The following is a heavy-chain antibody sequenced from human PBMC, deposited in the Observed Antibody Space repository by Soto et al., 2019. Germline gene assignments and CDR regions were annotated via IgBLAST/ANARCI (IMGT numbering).Heavy chain of an antibody. V-gene: IGHV4-31*03. CDR3: ARSFGVAAAGPFDY. Sequence: SETLSLTCTVSGGSISSGGYYWSWIRQHPGKGLEWIGYIYYSGSTYYNPSLKSRVTISVDTSKNQFSLKLSSVTAADTAVYYFARSFGVAAAGPFDYWGQGTLVTVSS. J-gene: IGHJ4*02. D-gene: IGHD6-13*01. CDR1: GGSISSGGYY. CDR2: IYYSGST.